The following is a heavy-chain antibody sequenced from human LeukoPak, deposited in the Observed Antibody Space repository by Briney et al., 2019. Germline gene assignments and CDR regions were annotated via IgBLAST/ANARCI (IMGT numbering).Heavy chain of an antibody. D-gene: IGHD3-22*01. J-gene: IGHJ4*02. V-gene: IGHV4-39*01. Sequence: SETLPLTCTVSGGSISSSSYYWGWIRQPPGKGLEWIGSIYYSGSTYYNPSLKSRVTISVDTSKNQFSLKLSSVTAADTAVYYCASNPKYYYDSSGYFDWGQGTLVTVSS. CDR3: ASNPKYYYDSSGYFD. CDR2: IYYSGST. CDR1: GGSISSSSYY.